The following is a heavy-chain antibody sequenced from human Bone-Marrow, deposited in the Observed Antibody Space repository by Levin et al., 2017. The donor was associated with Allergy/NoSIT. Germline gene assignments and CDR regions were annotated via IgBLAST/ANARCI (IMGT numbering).Heavy chain of an antibody. CDR1: GGTLDTYA. CDR2: IIPIVGSI. Sequence: AASVKVSCTVSGGTLDTYAINWVRQAPGQGLEWMGRIIPIVGSITYAQKFQGRVTISADKSTTMAYMELSSLRSEDTAVYYCARDLLGLQSSYWGQGTLITVSS. D-gene: IGHD3-16*01. CDR3: ARDLLGLQSSY. J-gene: IGHJ4*02. V-gene: IGHV1-69*04.